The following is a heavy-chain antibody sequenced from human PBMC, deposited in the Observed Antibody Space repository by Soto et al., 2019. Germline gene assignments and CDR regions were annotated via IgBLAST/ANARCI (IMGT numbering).Heavy chain of an antibody. CDR1: GFTFSSYA. CDR3: ARDPRSDAFDI. CDR2: ISYDGSNK. V-gene: IGHV3-30-3*01. Sequence: QVQLVESGGGVVQPGRSLRLSCAASGFTFSSYAMHWVRQAPGKGLEWVAVISYDGSNKYYADSVKGRFTISRDNSKNTLYLQMNSLRAEDTAVYYCARDPRSDAFDIWGQGTMVTVSS. J-gene: IGHJ3*02.